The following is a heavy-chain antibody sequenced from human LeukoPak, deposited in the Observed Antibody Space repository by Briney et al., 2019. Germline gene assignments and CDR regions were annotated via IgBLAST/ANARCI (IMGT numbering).Heavy chain of an antibody. Sequence: SETLSLTCSVSGASINDYYWTWIRQPPGKGLEWIGYVYHTGTSGYHPSLKSRVAMSLDTSKNQVSLKLRSVTAADTAVYFCARVVNGGHFDYWGQGTLVTVSS. V-gene: IGHV4-59*01. D-gene: IGHD2-8*01. J-gene: IGHJ4*02. CDR2: VYHTGTS. CDR3: ARVVNGGHFDY. CDR1: GASINDYY.